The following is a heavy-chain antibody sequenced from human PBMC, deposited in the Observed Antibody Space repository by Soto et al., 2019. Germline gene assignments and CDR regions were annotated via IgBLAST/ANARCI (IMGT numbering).Heavy chain of an antibody. CDR1: GYTFTSYG. CDR2: ISAYNGNT. CDR3: ARDGRRTGSYYYYGMDV. D-gene: IGHD3-10*01. V-gene: IGHV1-18*04. J-gene: IGHJ6*02. Sequence: QVQLVQSGAEVKKPGASVKVSCKASGYTFTSYGISWVRQAPGQGLEWMGWISAYNGNTNYAQQLQGRVTMTTDTSTSTAYMELRSLRSDDTAVYYCARDGRRTGSYYYYGMDVWGQGTTVTVSS.